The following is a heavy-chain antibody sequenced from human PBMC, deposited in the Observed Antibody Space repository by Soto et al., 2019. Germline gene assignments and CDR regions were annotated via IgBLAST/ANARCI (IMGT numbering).Heavy chain of an antibody. Sequence: EVELLESGGGLAQPGGSLRLSCAASGFTFGINAMTWIRQVPGKGLEWVAYINGRGSNTNYVDSLKGRFTISRVNSNNSVNLQMTGLRREDTALYYCGKVSRLDCSGVNCLYLDYRGQGVLVTVTS. CDR2: INGRGSNT. D-gene: IGHD2-15*01. J-gene: IGHJ4*02. V-gene: IGHV3-23*01. CDR1: GFTFGINA. CDR3: GKVSRLDCSGVNCLYLDY.